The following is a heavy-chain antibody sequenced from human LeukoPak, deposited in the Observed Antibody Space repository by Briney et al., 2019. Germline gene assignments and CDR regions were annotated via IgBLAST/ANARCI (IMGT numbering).Heavy chain of an antibody. J-gene: IGHJ4*02. CDR2: IIPIFGTA. V-gene: IGHV1-69*05. CDR1: GFTFSSYA. CDR3: ARSPPYQLLSSRGYFDY. Sequence: PGGSLRLSCAASGFTFSSYAISWVRQAPGQGLEWMGGIIPIFGTANYAQKFQGRVTITTDESTSTAYMELSSLRSEDTAVYYCARSPPYQLLSSRGYFDYWGQGTLVTVSS. D-gene: IGHD2-2*01.